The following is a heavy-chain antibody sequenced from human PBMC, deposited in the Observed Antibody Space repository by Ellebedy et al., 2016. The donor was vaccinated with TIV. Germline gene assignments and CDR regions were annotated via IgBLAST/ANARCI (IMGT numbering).Heavy chain of an antibody. CDR3: AIGEYGDSMGS. Sequence: ASVKVSXXASGHTFTAYYVHWVRQAPGQGLEWMGWMDPKTVATNYAQKFQGRVTMTRDTSITTAYMELSSLRSDDTAVHYCAIGEYGDSMGSWGQGTLVTVSA. J-gene: IGHJ4*02. V-gene: IGHV1-2*02. CDR2: MDPKTVAT. CDR1: GHTFTAYY. D-gene: IGHD4-17*01.